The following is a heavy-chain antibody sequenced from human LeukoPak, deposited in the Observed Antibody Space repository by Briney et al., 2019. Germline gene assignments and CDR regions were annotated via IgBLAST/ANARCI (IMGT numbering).Heavy chain of an antibody. J-gene: IGHJ3*02. CDR3: ARNVDAFDI. CDR2: INQHGSEK. Sequence: GGSLRLSCTASGFTFRSYWMSWVRQAPGKGLEWVANINQHGSEKYYVDSVKGRLTISRDNAKNSLFLQLNNLRAEDTAVYYCARNVDAFDIWGQGTMVTVSS. V-gene: IGHV3-7*01. CDR1: GFTFRSYW.